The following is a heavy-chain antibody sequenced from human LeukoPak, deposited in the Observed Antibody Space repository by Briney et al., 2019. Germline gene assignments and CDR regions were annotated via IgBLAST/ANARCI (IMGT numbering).Heavy chain of an antibody. D-gene: IGHD6-19*01. CDR1: GGTFSSYA. CDR2: IIPIFGTA. CDR3: ASTIAVAEEDYYYYMDV. Sequence: GASVKVSCKASGGTFSSYAISWVRQAPGQGLEWMGGIIPIFGTADYAQKFQGRVTITADKSTSTAYMEPSSLRSEDTAVYYCASTIAVAEEDYYYYMDVWGKGTTVTVSS. V-gene: IGHV1-69*06. J-gene: IGHJ6*03.